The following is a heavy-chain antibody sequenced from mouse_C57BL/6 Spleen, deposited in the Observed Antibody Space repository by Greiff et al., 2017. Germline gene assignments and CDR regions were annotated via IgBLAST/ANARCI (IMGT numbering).Heavy chain of an antibody. D-gene: IGHD2-1*01. CDR2: ISSGSSTI. J-gene: IGHJ4*01. CDR1: GFTFSDYG. V-gene: IGHV5-17*01. Sequence: DVHLVESGGGLVKPGGSLKLSCAASGFTFSDYGMHWVRQAPEKGLEWVAYISSGSSTIYYADTVKGRFTISRDNAKNTLFLQMTSLRSEDTAMYYCARPMGKGDAMDYWGQGTSVTVSS. CDR3: ARPMGKGDAMDY.